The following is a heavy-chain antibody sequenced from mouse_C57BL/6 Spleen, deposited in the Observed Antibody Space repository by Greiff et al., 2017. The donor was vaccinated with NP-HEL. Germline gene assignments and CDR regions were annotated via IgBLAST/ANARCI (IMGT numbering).Heavy chain of an antibody. CDR1: GYTFTNYW. V-gene: IGHV1-63*01. J-gene: IGHJ4*01. CDR3: ARRYYGSYAMDY. Sequence: QVQLQQSGAELVRPGTSVKMSCKASGYTFTNYWIGWAKQRPGNGLEWIGDIYPGGGYTNYTEKFKGKATLTADKSSSTAYMQFSSLTSEDSAIYYCARRYYGSYAMDYWGQGTSVTVSS. CDR2: IYPGGGYT. D-gene: IGHD1-1*01.